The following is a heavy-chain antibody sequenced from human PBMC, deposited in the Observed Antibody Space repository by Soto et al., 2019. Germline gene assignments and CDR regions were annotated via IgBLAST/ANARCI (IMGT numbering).Heavy chain of an antibody. CDR1: GFTFSSYA. Sequence: SGGSLRLSCAASGFTFSSYAMSWVRQAPGKGLEWVSAISGSGGSTYYADSVKGRFTISRDNSKNTLYLQMNSLRAKDTAVYCCANGYCSSTSCYYYYYGLDVWGQGTTVTVSS. J-gene: IGHJ6*02. V-gene: IGHV3-23*01. CDR3: ANGYCSSTSCYYYYYGLDV. CDR2: ISGSGGST. D-gene: IGHD2-2*01.